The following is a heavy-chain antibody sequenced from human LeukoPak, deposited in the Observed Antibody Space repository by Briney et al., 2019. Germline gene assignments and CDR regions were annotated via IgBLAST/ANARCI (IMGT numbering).Heavy chain of an antibody. D-gene: IGHD3-22*01. Sequence: ASVKVSCKASGYTFTGYYMHWVRQAPGQGLEWMGWINPNSGGTNYAQKCQGRVTMTRDTSISTAYMELSRLRSDDTAVYYCARDMGVTMIVVATRYFDYWGQGTLVTVSS. J-gene: IGHJ4*02. CDR1: GYTFTGYY. CDR2: INPNSGGT. V-gene: IGHV1-2*02. CDR3: ARDMGVTMIVVATRYFDY.